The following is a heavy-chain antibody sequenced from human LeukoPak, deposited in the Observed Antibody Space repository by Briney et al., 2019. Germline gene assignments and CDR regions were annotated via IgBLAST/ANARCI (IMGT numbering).Heavy chain of an antibody. D-gene: IGHD3-16*01. J-gene: IGHJ6*03. V-gene: IGHV1-8*03. Sequence: ASVKVSCKASGYTFTSYDINWVRQATGQGLEWMGWMNPNGGNSGYAQKFQGRVTITRNTSISTAYMELSSLRSEDTAVYYCARTLPGSWGYYYMDVWGKGTTVTVSS. CDR1: GYTFTSYD. CDR3: ARTLPGSWGYYYMDV. CDR2: MNPNGGNS.